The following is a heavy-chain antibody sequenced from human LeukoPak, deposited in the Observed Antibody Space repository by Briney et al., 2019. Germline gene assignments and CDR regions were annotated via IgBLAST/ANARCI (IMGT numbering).Heavy chain of an antibody. V-gene: IGHV3-23*01. CDR2: ISGSGGST. J-gene: IGHJ4*02. CDR3: AKQAYDSSGYYYVPKEYFDY. CDR1: GLTFSSYA. D-gene: IGHD3-22*01. Sequence: GGSLRLSCAASGLTFSSYAMSWVRQAPGKGLEWVSAISGSGGSTYYAGSVKGRFTISRDNSKNTLYLQMNSLRAEDTAVYYCAKQAYDSSGYYYVPKEYFDYWGQGTLATVSS.